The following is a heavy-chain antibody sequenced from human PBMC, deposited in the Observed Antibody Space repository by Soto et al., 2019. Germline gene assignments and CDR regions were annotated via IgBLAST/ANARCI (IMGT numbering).Heavy chain of an antibody. D-gene: IGHD2-2*01. Sequence: GGSLRLSCAASGFTFSSYAMSLVRQAPGKGLEWVSAISGSGGSTYYADSVKGRFTISRDNSKNTLYLQMNSPRAEDTAVYYCAKASSTSCCGDAFDIWGQGTMVTVSS. V-gene: IGHV3-23*01. J-gene: IGHJ3*02. CDR1: GFTFSSYA. CDR3: AKASSTSCCGDAFDI. CDR2: ISGSGGST.